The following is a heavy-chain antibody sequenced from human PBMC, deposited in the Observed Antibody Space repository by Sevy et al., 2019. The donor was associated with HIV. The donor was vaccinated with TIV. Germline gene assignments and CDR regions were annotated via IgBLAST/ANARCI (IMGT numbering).Heavy chain of an antibody. D-gene: IGHD1-1*01. J-gene: IGHJ4*02. CDR2: IYYSGST. CDR1: DGSISSHY. CDR3: ARLLRYNPCFDY. V-gene: IGHV4-59*11. Sequence: SETLSLTCTVSDGSISSHYWSWIRQPPGMGLQWIGYIYYSGSTNYNPSLKSRVTMSLDTSKNQFSLKLSSVTAADTAVYYCARLLRYNPCFDYWAREPWSPSPQ.